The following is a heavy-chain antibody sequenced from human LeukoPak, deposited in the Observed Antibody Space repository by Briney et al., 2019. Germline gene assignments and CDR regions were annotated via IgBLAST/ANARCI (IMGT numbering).Heavy chain of an antibody. D-gene: IGHD3-9*01. J-gene: IGHJ4*02. CDR2: ISYDGSNK. V-gene: IGHV3-30-3*01. CDR1: GFTFSSYA. CDR3: ARDSLLRYFDWLFPKDPNYYFDY. Sequence: GGSLRLSCAASGFTFSSYAMHWVRQAPGKGLEWVAVISYDGSNKYYADSVKGRFTISRDNSKNTLYLQMNSLRAEDTAVYYCARDSLLRYFDWLFPKDPNYYFDYWGQGTLVTVSS.